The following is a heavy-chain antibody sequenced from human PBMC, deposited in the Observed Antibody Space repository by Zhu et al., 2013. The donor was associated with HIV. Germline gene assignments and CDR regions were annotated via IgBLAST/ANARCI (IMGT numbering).Heavy chain of an antibody. V-gene: IGHV1-2*02. CDR1: DTPSPRHY. J-gene: IGHJ4*02. CDR2: IHPYSGNT. Sequence: QVQLVQSGADGEEAWVLNKGLLQDFSDTPSPRHYLHWIRQAPGQGLEWMGWIHPYSGNTNYAQQFQDRLSVTRDTSISTFYMELTSLTSDDTAVYFCARDNNWGPDSWGQGTLVTVSS. CDR3: ARDNNWGPDS. D-gene: IGHD7-27*01.